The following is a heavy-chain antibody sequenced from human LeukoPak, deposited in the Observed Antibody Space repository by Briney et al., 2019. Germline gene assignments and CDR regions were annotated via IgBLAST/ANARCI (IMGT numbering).Heavy chain of an antibody. D-gene: IGHD3-16*02. CDR1: GFTFSSYW. CDR3: ARIVGSYGTYRYDY. CDR2: MNQDGGEN. J-gene: IGHJ4*02. Sequence: GGSLRLSCAASGFTFSSYWMSWVRQAPGKGLEWVVNMNQDGGENNSVDSVKGRLTMSRDNAKNSLYLQMNSLRADDTAVYYCARIVGSYGTYRYDYWGQGILVTVPS. V-gene: IGHV3-7*01.